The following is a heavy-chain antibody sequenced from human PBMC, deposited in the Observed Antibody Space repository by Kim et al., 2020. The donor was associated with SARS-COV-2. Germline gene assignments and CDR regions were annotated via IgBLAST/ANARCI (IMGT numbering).Heavy chain of an antibody. CDR3: ARTYYGSGNRDIRYYYYGMDV. CDR2: IIPIFGTA. D-gene: IGHD3-10*01. J-gene: IGHJ6*02. Sequence: SVKVSCKASGGTFSSYAISWVRQAPGQGLEWMGGIIPIFGTANYAQKFQGRVTISADESTSTAYMELSSLRSEDTAVYYCARTYYGSGNRDIRYYYYGMDVWGQGTTVTVSS. CDR1: GGTFSSYA. V-gene: IGHV1-69*13.